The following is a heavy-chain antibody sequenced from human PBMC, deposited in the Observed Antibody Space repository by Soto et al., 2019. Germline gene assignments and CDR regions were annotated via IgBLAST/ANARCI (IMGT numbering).Heavy chain of an antibody. D-gene: IGHD6-19*01. J-gene: IGHJ4*02. Sequence: GGSMRLSCAASGFTFSSTGMHWVRQAPGKGLEWVAVISHDGGNKYYGDSVKGRFTISRDNSKNTLYLQMDSLRADDTAVYYCAKDWGIAVAAHWGQGTLVTVSS. CDR2: ISHDGGNK. CDR1: GFTFSSTG. CDR3: AKDWGIAVAAH. V-gene: IGHV3-30*18.